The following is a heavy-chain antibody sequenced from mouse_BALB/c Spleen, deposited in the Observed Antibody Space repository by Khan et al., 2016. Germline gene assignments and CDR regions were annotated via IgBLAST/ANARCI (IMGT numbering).Heavy chain of an antibody. CDR2: ISSGSSTI. CDR1: GFTFSSFG. J-gene: IGHJ4*01. Sequence: EVELVESGGGLVQPGGSRKLSCAASGFTFSSFGMHWVRQAPEKGLEWVAYISSGSSTIYYADTVNGRFTISRDNPKNTLFLQMTSLRSEDSAMYYCAGKEARNSYAMGYWGQGTSVTVSS. V-gene: IGHV5-17*02. CDR3: AGKEARNSYAMGY.